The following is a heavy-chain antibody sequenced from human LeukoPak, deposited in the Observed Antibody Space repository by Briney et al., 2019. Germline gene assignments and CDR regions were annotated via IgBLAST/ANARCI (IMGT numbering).Heavy chain of an antibody. V-gene: IGHV3-30*01. CDR2: ISNHVNSK. CDR3: AKGNPGIAVTGRRFFDR. D-gene: IGHD6-19*01. CDR1: GFPFSSYA. Sequence: GTSLRLSCTASGFPFSSYAMHWVRQAPGKGLEWVAAISNHVNSKYYADSVKGRFTLSRDNSKNTLYLEMNTLRAEDTAVYYCAKGNPGIAVTGRRFFDRWGQGTLVTVSS. J-gene: IGHJ5*02.